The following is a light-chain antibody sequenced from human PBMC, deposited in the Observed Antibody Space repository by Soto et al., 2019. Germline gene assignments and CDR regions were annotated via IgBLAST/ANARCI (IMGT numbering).Light chain of an antibody. V-gene: IGLV2-14*01. CDR3: SSYTTSSSYV. CDR1: SSDVGGYIY. J-gene: IGLJ1*01. CDR2: DVT. Sequence: QSVLTQPASVSGSPGQAITISCTGTSSDVGGYIYVSWYQQHPGKAPKLMIYDVTSRPSGVSYRFSGSKSGNTASLTISGLQAVDEADYYCSSYTTSSSYVFGPGTKVTV.